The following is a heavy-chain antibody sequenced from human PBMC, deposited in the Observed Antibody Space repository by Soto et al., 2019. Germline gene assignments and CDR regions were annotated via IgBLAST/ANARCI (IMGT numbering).Heavy chain of an antibody. J-gene: IGHJ3*02. CDR3: VIFRGGGDGYNTDAFDI. D-gene: IGHD3-3*01. CDR2: IYHSGST. V-gene: IGHV4-4*02. CDR1: GGSISSSNW. Sequence: SETLSLTCAVSGGSISSSNWWSWVRQPPGKGLEWIGEIYHSGSTNYNPSLKSRVTISVDKSKNQFSLKLSSVTAADTAVYYCVIFRGGGDGYNTDAFDIWGQGTMVTVSS.